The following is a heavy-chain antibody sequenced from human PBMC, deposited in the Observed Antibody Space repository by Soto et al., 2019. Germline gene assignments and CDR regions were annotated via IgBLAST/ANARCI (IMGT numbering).Heavy chain of an antibody. J-gene: IGHJ6*02. CDR1: GGSISSGGYY. CDR2: IYYSGST. V-gene: IGHV4-31*03. D-gene: IGHD4-17*01. CDR3: ARGVYGDYVHYYYYGMDV. Sequence: QVQLQESGPGLVKPSQTLSLTCTVSGGSISSGGYYWSWIRQHPGKGLEWIGHIYYSGSTYYNPSLKSRVTISVDTSKNQFSLKLTSVTAADTAVYYCARGVYGDYVHYYYYGMDVWGQGTTVTVSS.